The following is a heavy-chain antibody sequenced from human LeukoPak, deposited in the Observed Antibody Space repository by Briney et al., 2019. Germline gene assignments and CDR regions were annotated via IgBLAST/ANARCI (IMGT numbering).Heavy chain of an antibody. Sequence: GASVKVSCKASGYTFTGYYMHWVRQAPGQGLEWMGWINPNSGGTNYAQKFQGRVTMTRDTSISTAYMELSRLRSDDTAVYYCARSHVDTATTELDYWGQGTLVTVSS. J-gene: IGHJ4*02. D-gene: IGHD5-18*01. V-gene: IGHV1-2*02. CDR1: GYTFTGYY. CDR2: INPNSGGT. CDR3: ARSHVDTATTELDY.